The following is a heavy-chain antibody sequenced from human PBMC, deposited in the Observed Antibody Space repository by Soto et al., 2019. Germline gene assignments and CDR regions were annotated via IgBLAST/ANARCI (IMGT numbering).Heavy chain of an antibody. V-gene: IGHV1-24*01. D-gene: IGHD3-10*01. Sequence: ASVRVSCKVSGYTLTDLSVHWERQAPGKGLEWMGGFDPEDGETIYAQKFQGRVTMTEDTSTDTAYMELSSLRSEDTAVYYCARDAGYYYYGMDVWGQGTTVTVSS. CDR1: GYTLTDLS. CDR3: ARDAGYYYYGMDV. J-gene: IGHJ6*02. CDR2: FDPEDGET.